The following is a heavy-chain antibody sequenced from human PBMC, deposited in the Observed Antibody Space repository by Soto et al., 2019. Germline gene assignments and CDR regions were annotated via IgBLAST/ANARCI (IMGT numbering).Heavy chain of an antibody. V-gene: IGHV4-30-4*01. Sequence: QVQLQESGPGLVKPSQTLSLTCTVSGGSISSGNYYWSWIRQPPGKGLEWMGYIHYSGSTYYNPSLKSRVSKSVDTSKNQFSLKLTSVTAADTAVYYCARSEESAWTFDSWGQGTLVTVSP. CDR3: ARSEESAWTFDS. D-gene: IGHD1-1*01. CDR1: GGSISSGNYY. CDR2: IHYSGST. J-gene: IGHJ4*02.